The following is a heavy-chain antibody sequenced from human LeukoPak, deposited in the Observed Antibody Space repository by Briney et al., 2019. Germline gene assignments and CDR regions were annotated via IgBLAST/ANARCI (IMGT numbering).Heavy chain of an antibody. V-gene: IGHV3-7*01. D-gene: IGHD3-10*01. Sequence: GGSLRLSCAASGFTFSSYWMSWVRQAPGKGLEWVANIKQDGSEKYYVDSVKGRFTISRDNAKNSLYLQMNSLRAEDTAVYYCARDRIAWGSGGLDWFDLWGQGTLVTVSS. CDR1: GFTFSSYW. J-gene: IGHJ5*02. CDR3: ARDRIAWGSGGLDWFDL. CDR2: IKQDGSEK.